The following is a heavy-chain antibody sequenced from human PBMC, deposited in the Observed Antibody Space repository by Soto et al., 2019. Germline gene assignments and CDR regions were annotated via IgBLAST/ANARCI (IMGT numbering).Heavy chain of an antibody. CDR1: GGTFSSYA. CDR3: AGELGGDSGYEDSGFDP. Sequence: QVQLVQSGAEVKKPGSSVKVSCKASGGTFSSYAISWVRQAPGQGLEWMGGIIPIFGTANYAQKFQGRVTITAEGSTSTAEMLPMSLRSEDPAVNYCAGELGGDSGYEDSGFDPWGRGALVSVSS. CDR2: IIPIFGTA. V-gene: IGHV1-69*12. D-gene: IGHD5-12*01. J-gene: IGHJ5*02.